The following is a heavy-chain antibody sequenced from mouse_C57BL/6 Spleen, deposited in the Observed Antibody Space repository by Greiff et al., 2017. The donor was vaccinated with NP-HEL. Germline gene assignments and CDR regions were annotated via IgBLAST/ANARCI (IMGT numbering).Heavy chain of an antibody. CDR1: GYTFTDYN. CDR3: ARSGTTVVPYYAMDY. Sequence: EVQLQQSGPELVKPGASVKMSCKASGYTFTDYNMHWVKQSHGKSLEWIGYINPNNGGTSYNQKFKGKATLTVNKSSSTAYMELRSLTSEDSAVYYCARSGTTVVPYYAMDYWGQGTSVTVSS. V-gene: IGHV1-22*01. J-gene: IGHJ4*01. CDR2: INPNNGGT. D-gene: IGHD1-1*01.